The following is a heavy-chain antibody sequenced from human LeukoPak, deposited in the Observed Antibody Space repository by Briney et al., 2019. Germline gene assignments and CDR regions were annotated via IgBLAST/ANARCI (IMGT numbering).Heavy chain of an antibody. CDR3: AKEDSSSWSPNTDAFDI. V-gene: IGHV3-30*02. D-gene: IGHD6-13*01. Sequence: PGGSLRLSCAASGFTFSRYGMHWVRQAPGKGRECVAFIRYDGSNKYYADSVKGRFTISRDNSKNTLYLQVNSLRAEDTAVYYCAKEDSSSWSPNTDAFDIWGQGTMVTVSS. J-gene: IGHJ3*02. CDR1: GFTFSRYG. CDR2: IRYDGSNK.